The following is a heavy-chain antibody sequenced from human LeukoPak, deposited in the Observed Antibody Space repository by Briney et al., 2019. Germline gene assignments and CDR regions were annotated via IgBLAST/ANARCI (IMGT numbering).Heavy chain of an antibody. V-gene: IGHV3-7*01. Sequence: GGSLRLSCAASGFTFSSYWMSWVRQAPGKGLEWVANIKQDGSEKYYVDSVKGRFTISRDNAKNSLYLQMNSLRAEDTAVYYCARGMDLVVVPAAIPSRPIDYWGQGTLVTVSS. D-gene: IGHD2-2*02. CDR2: IKQDGSEK. CDR1: GFTFSSYW. J-gene: IGHJ4*02. CDR3: ARGMDLVVVPAAIPSRPIDY.